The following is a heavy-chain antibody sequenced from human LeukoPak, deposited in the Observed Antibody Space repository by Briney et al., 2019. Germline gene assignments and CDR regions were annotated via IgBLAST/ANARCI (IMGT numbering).Heavy chain of an antibody. D-gene: IGHD6-6*01. V-gene: IGHV3-53*01. CDR1: GFTVSSNF. J-gene: IGHJ1*01. CDR3: ARDASIAAGRGLRTEYFQH. Sequence: GGSLRLSCVASGFTVSSNFMAWVRQAPGKGLGWVSVIYGGGSTFYADSVKGRSTISRDNSQNTMHLQMNGLRAEDTAMYYCARDASIAAGRGLRTEYFQHWGQGTLVTVSS. CDR2: IYGGGST.